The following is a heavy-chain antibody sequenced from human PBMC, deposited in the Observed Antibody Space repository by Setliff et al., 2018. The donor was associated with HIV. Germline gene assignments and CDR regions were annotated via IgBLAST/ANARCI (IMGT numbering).Heavy chain of an antibody. CDR2: IWPGDSDT. D-gene: IGHD4-4*01. CDR1: GYSFTNYW. CDR3: ARQLRSNYRFPYFDY. Sequence: GESLKISCKGSGYSFTNYWIGWVRQMPGRGLEWMGIIWPGDSDTRYSPSFQGQVTISADKSISTAYLQWSSLEASDTAIYYCARQLRSNYRFPYFDYWSQGTLVTVSS. V-gene: IGHV5-51*01. J-gene: IGHJ4*02.